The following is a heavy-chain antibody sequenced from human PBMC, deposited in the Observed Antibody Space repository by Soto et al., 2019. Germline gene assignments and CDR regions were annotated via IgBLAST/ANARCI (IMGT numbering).Heavy chain of an antibody. J-gene: IGHJ5*02. D-gene: IGHD3-10*01. V-gene: IGHV4-34*01. CDR2: TNHSGST. Sequence: QVQLQQWGAGLLKPSEPLSLTCAVYGGSCSGYYGCWSRQPPGKGREWIGETNHSGSTNYNPSHKIRVSIALDTYKSKFSLPPTSVTAAHTGVYYRAREVPPQGITMVRGAPSQSRYDPWCLASLVTV. CDR1: GGSCSGYY. CDR3: AREVPPQGITMVRGAPSQSRYDP.